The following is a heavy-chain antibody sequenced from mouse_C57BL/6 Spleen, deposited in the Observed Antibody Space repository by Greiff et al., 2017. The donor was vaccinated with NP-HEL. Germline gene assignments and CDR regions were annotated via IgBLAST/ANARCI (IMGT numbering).Heavy chain of an antibody. CDR1: GFTFSSYT. Sequence: EVKVVESGGGLVKPGGSLKLSCAASGFTFSSYTMSWVRQTPEKRLAWVATISGGGGNTYYPDSVKGRFTISRDNAKNTLYLQMRSLRSEDTALYYCARRRGWPIDYYAMDYWGQGTSVTVSS. D-gene: IGHD2-12*01. CDR3: ARRRGWPIDYYAMDY. J-gene: IGHJ4*01. V-gene: IGHV5-9*01. CDR2: ISGGGGNT.